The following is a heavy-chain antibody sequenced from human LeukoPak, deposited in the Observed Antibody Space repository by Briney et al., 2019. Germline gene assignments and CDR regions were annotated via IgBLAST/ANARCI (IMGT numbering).Heavy chain of an antibody. CDR2: LYTSGSM. Sequence: PSETLSLTCTVSGGSISSGSYDWYWIRQPAGKGLEWIGHLYTSGSMSYNPSLKSRVTISVDTSKNQFSLKLSSVTAADTAVYYCAREIAVADYNWFDPWGQGTLVTVSS. V-gene: IGHV4-61*09. CDR3: AREIAVADYNWFDP. CDR1: GGSISSGSYD. D-gene: IGHD6-19*01. J-gene: IGHJ5*02.